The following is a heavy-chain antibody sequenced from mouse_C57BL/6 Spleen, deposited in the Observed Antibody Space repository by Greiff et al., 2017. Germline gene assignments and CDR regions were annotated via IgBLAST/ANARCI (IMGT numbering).Heavy chain of an antibody. J-gene: IGHJ2*01. Sequence: VQLQQSGPELVKPGASVKISCKASGYAFSSSWMNWVKQRPGKGLEWIGRIYPGDGDTNYNGKFKGKATLTADKSSSTAYMQLSSLTSEDSAVYFCAREDDYAFDYWGEGTTLTVSS. CDR1: GYAFSSSW. V-gene: IGHV1-82*01. D-gene: IGHD2-4*01. CDR3: AREDDYAFDY. CDR2: IYPGDGDT.